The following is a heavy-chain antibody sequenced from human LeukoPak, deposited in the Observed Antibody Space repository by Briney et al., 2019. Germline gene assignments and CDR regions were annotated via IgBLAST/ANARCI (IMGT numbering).Heavy chain of an antibody. CDR2: INHSGST. Sequence: SETLSLTCAVYGGSFSGYYWSWIRQPPGKGLEWIGVINHSGSTNYNPSLKSRVTISVDTSKNQFSLKLSSVTAADTAVYYCARGPRYSSSWYRILNDWGQGTLVTASS. D-gene: IGHD6-13*01. CDR1: GGSFSGYY. CDR3: ARGPRYSSSWYRILND. J-gene: IGHJ4*02. V-gene: IGHV4-34*01.